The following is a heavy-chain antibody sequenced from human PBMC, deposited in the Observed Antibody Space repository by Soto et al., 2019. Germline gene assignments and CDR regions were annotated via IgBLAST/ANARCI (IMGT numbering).Heavy chain of an antibody. D-gene: IGHD3-22*01. J-gene: IGHJ4*02. Sequence: SVKVSCKTSEDTFSIYTLSWVRQAPGQGLVWMGRVLPFLDVTTYSQRFQGRVTITADRSTTTAYMELSSLTFEDTAVYYCAGDPVSFLAFYDSRDDYWGQGTLVTVSS. V-gene: IGHV1-69*04. CDR1: EDTFSIYT. CDR3: AGDPVSFLAFYDSRDDY. CDR2: VLPFLDVT.